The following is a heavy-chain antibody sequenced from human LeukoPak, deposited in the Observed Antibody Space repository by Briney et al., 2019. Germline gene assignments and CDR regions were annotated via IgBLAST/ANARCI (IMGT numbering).Heavy chain of an antibody. V-gene: IGHV4-39*07. J-gene: IGHJ4*02. CDR2: IYYSGST. CDR1: GGSISSSSYY. D-gene: IGHD3-9*01. CDR3: ARGEYDILTGLSIDY. Sequence: PSETLSLTCTVSGGSISSSSYYWGWIRQPPGKGLEWIGSIYYSGSTYYNPSLKSRVTIPVDTSKNQFSLKLSSVTAADTAVYYCARGEYDILTGLSIDYWGQGTLVTVSS.